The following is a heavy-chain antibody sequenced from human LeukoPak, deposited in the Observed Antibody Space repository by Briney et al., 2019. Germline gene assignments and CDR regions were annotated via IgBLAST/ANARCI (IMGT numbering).Heavy chain of an antibody. CDR3: ARGQPFDY. Sequence: SGGSLRLSCAASGFTFSSYSMSWVRQAPGKGLEWVSVIYSGGSTYYADSVKGRFTISRDNSKNTLYLQMNSLRAEDTAVYYCARGQPFDYWGQGTLVTVSS. CDR2: IYSGGST. CDR1: GFTFSSYS. J-gene: IGHJ4*02. V-gene: IGHV3-53*01.